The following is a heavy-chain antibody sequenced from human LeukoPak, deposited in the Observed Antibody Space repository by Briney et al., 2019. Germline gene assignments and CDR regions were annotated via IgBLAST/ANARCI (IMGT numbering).Heavy chain of an antibody. CDR2: INPNSGGT. V-gene: IGHV1-2*02. CDR3: ARVQAMIVVASYYFDY. D-gene: IGHD3-22*01. J-gene: IGHJ4*02. CDR1: GYTFTGYY. Sequence: ASVTVSCKASGYTFTGYYMHWVRQAPGQGLEWMGWINPNSGGTNYAQKFQGRVTMTRDTSISTAYMELSRLRSDDTAVYYCARVQAMIVVASYYFDYWGQGTLVTVSS.